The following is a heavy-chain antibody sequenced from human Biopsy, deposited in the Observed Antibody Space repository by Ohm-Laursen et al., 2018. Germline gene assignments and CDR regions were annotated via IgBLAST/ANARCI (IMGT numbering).Heavy chain of an antibody. CDR3: ARGGVLGSQMVYAKSGMDV. CDR2: MQPDSGRF. Sequence: ASVKASCNASAASFIGYEINWVRQATGQGLEWQGWMQPDSGRFNFAAKFQGRLTVTRTTSTTTAYMELSSLTSEDTAVYYCARGGVLGSQMVYAKSGMDVWGQGTTVTVSS. CDR1: AASFIGYE. V-gene: IGHV1-8*01. D-gene: IGHD2-8*01. J-gene: IGHJ6*02.